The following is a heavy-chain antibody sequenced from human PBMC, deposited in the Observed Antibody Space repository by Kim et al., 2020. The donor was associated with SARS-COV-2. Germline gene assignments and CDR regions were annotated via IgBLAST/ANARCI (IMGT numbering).Heavy chain of an antibody. V-gene: IGHV1-3*01. CDR3: AKEGPYSSSDFDY. J-gene: IGHJ4*02. Sequence: ASVKVSCRASGHTSSIYTMHWVRQAPGQRLEWMGWIKPGNGKTKYSQNFQGRVSFTRDTSASAAYMELSSLTSEDTALYYCAKEGPYSSSDFDYWGRGTL. CDR1: GHTSSIYT. CDR2: IKPGNGKT. D-gene: IGHD6-13*01.